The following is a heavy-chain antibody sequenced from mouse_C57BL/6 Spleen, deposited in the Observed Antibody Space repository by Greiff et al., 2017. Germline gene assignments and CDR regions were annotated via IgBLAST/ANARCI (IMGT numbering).Heavy chain of an antibody. Sequence: VQLKQSGAELVKPGASVKLSCTASGFNFKDYYMHWVKQRTEQGLEWIGRIDPEDGETKYAPKFQGKATITADTTSNTADLQLISRTSEDHAFYYFARTDDYDNAMDYWGQGTSVTVSS. CDR3: ARTDDYDNAMDY. J-gene: IGHJ4*01. V-gene: IGHV14-2*01. D-gene: IGHD2-4*01. CDR2: IDPEDGET. CDR1: GFNFKDYY.